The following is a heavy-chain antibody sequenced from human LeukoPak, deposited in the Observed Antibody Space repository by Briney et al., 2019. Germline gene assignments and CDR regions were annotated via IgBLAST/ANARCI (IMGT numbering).Heavy chain of an antibody. CDR1: GYTLTGSY. CDR2: INPNSGGT. J-gene: IGHJ4*02. Sequence: ASVKVSCKASGYTLTGSYLHWVRQAPGQGLEWTGRINPNSGGTNYAQKFQGRVTMTRDTSISTAYMELSRLRSDDTAVYYCARGNLIAAPDYWGQGTLVTVSS. D-gene: IGHD6-6*01. V-gene: IGHV1-2*06. CDR3: ARGNLIAAPDY.